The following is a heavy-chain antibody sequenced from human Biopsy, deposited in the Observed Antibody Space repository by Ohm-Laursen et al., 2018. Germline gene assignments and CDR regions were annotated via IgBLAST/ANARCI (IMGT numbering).Heavy chain of an antibody. Sequence: SQTLSLTWSASGASVKTSGYFWAWIRQRPGKGLEWIGYISYNERTHYNPSLTSRLAISFDTSNNRISLQLRSVSVADTAVYYCVREPKTGTAEAWYFDLWGRGSPVTVPS. CDR3: VREPKTGTAEAWYFDL. CDR2: ISYNERT. D-gene: IGHD3-9*01. CDR1: GASVKTSGYF. J-gene: IGHJ2*01. V-gene: IGHV4-31*02.